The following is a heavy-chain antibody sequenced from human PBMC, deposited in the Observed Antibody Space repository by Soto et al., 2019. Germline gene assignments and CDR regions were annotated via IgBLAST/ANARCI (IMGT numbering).Heavy chain of an antibody. Sequence: GGSVRLSCAASVFTVSSNYMSWVRQAPGKGLEWVSVIYSGGSTYYADSVKGRFTISRDNSKNTLYLQMNSLRAEDTAVYYCARDLVSSSSGIYYYYGMDVWGQGTTVTVSS. CDR3: ARDLVSSSSGIYYYYGMDV. D-gene: IGHD6-6*01. CDR2: IYSGGST. V-gene: IGHV3-53*01. J-gene: IGHJ6*02. CDR1: VFTVSSNY.